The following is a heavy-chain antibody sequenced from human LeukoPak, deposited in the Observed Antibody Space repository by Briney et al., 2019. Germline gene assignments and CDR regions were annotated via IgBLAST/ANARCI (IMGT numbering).Heavy chain of an antibody. D-gene: IGHD6-19*01. CDR2: ITGSGDST. Sequence: PGGSLRLSCAVSGVSFSSYAVGWVRQTKGKWLQLVSTITGSGDSTFYADSVNGRFTVSRDNSKNTLYLQMSSLRADDTALYYCAFGPHQQWLLADYWSQGTLVTVSS. CDR1: GVSFSSYA. V-gene: IGHV3-23*01. CDR3: AFGPHQQWLLADY. J-gene: IGHJ4*02.